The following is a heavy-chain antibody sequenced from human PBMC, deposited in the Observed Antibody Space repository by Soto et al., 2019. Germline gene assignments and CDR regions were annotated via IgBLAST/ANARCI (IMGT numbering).Heavy chain of an antibody. J-gene: IGHJ6*02. V-gene: IGHV3-30*18. Sequence: PGGSLRLSCAASGFTFSSYGMHWVRQAPGKGLEWVALISYDGSNKYYADSVKGRFTISRDNSKNTLYLQMNSLRAEDTAVYYCAKDVLRFLEWLAFYGMDVWGQGTTVTVS. CDR2: ISYDGSNK. CDR3: AKDVLRFLEWLAFYGMDV. CDR1: GFTFSSYG. D-gene: IGHD3-3*01.